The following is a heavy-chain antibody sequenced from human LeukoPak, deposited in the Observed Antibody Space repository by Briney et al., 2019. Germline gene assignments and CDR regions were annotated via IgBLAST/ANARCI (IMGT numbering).Heavy chain of an antibody. D-gene: IGHD5-18*01. Sequence: PSETLSLTCTASGGSISSYYWSWIRQPPGKGLEWIGYIYYSGSTNYNPSLKSRVTISVDTSKNQFSLKLSSVTAADTAVYYCARTVDTAMGYFDYWGQGTLVTVSS. CDR3: ARTVDTAMGYFDY. CDR1: GGSISSYY. CDR2: IYYSGST. V-gene: IGHV4-59*01. J-gene: IGHJ4*02.